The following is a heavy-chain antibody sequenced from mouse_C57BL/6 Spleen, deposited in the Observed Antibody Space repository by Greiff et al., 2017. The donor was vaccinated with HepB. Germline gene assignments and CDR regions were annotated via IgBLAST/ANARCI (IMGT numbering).Heavy chain of an antibody. D-gene: IGHD2-4*01. CDR1: GYAFSSYW. CDR3: ASAGDYDLYYAMDY. V-gene: IGHV1-80*01. J-gene: IGHJ4*01. CDR2: IYPGDGDT. Sequence: QVQLQQSGAELVKPGASVKISCKASGYAFSSYWMNWVKQRPGKGLEWIGQIYPGDGDTNYNGKFKGKARLTADKSSSTAYMQLSSLTSEDSAVYFCASAGDYDLYYAMDYWGQGTSVTVSS.